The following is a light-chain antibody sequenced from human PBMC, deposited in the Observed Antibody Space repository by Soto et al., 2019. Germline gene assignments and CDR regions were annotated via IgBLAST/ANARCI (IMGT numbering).Light chain of an antibody. J-gene: IGKJ5*01. Sequence: EIVFTQSPGTLSFSPGERSTLSCMASLNVNSYLAWDHQKHGQPPSLLIYDACNGAAGIPARFSGSESGTDFTLTISSLETEDFAIYYCQPRQYWLAIAFRQRTRLEIK. CDR3: QPRQYWLAIA. CDR2: DAC. CDR1: LNVNSY. V-gene: IGKV3-11*01.